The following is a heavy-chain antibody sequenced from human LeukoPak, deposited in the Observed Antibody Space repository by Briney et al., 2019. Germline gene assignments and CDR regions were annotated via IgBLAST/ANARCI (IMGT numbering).Heavy chain of an antibody. D-gene: IGHD3-22*01. Sequence: SETLSLTCTVSGGSISSYYWSWIRQPPGKGLEWIGYIYTSGSTNYNPCLKSRVTISVDTSKNQFSLKLSSVTAADTAVYYCARLGDYYDSSGYGNWGQGTLVTVSS. CDR3: ARLGDYYDSSGYGN. J-gene: IGHJ4*02. V-gene: IGHV4-4*09. CDR1: GGSISSYY. CDR2: IYTSGST.